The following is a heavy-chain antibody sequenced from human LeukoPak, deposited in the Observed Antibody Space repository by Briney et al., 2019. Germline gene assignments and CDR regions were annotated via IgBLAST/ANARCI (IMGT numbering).Heavy chain of an antibody. J-gene: IGHJ4*02. D-gene: IGHD5-24*01. CDR3: ARVAGYGYNSGFDY. V-gene: IGHV3-48*04. Sequence: GGSLRLSCAGSGFTFSSYSMNWVRQAPGKGLEWVSYISSSSSTIYYADSVKGRFTISRDNAKNSLYLQMNSLRAEDTAVYYCARVAGYGYNSGFDYWGQGTLVTVSS. CDR2: ISSSSSTI. CDR1: GFTFSSYS.